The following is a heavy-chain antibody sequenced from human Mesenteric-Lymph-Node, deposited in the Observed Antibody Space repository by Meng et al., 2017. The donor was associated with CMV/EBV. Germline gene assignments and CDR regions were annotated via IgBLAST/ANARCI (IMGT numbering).Heavy chain of an antibody. CDR1: GGCITSNSDG. CDR3: ARLLGMSGSFDY. Sequence: TVPGGCITSNSDGWARIREPPGRRLEWIGSISYSGSTYCNPSLKSRVTITVDKSKNQFSQRLTSVTALDTAVYYCARLLGMSGSFDYWSHGTLVTVSS. D-gene: IGHD1-20*01. J-gene: IGHJ4*01. CDR2: ISYSGST. V-gene: IGHV4-39*01.